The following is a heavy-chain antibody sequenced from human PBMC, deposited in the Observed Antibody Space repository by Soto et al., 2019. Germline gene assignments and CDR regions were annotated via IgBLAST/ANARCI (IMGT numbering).Heavy chain of an antibody. CDR2: IYYSGST. D-gene: IGHD4-17*01. J-gene: IGHJ4*02. Sequence: SETLSLTCTVSGGSISSYYLTCIRQSPGKGLEWIGYIYYSGSTNYNPSLKRSVTIEVDTSKNQFSVKMSSVTAADTAVYYCASRYGERFDYWGQGTSVTVSS. CDR3: ASRYGERFDY. V-gene: IGHV4-59*08. CDR1: GGSISSYY.